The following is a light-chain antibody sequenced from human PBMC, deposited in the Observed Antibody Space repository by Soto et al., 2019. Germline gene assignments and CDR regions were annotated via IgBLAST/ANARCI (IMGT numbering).Light chain of an antibody. CDR1: QSVSSN. CDR3: QQYNNWPPFT. CDR2: GAS. J-gene: IGKJ3*01. Sequence: EIVMTQSPATLSVSPGERATLSCRASQSVSSNLAWYQQKPGQAPRLLIYGASTRATGIPARFSGGGSGTEFTLTISSLQSEDFAVYSCQQYNNWPPFTFGPGTKVDIK. V-gene: IGKV3-15*01.